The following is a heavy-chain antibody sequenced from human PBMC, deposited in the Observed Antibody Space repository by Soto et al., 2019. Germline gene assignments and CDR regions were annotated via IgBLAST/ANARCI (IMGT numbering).Heavy chain of an antibody. Sequence: SETLSLTCAVSGGSISISNWWTWVRQPPGKGLEWIGEIYHSGSTNYNPSLKSRVTISVVTSKNQFSLHLSSVTAADTAVYYCARYSGRYSYNWFDPWGHGTLVTVSS. CDR2: IYHSGST. CDR1: GGSISISNW. J-gene: IGHJ5*02. V-gene: IGHV4-4*02. CDR3: ARYSGRYSYNWFDP. D-gene: IGHD1-26*01.